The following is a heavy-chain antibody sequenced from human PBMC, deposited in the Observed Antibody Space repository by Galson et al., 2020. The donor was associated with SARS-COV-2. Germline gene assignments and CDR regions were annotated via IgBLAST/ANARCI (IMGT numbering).Heavy chain of an antibody. D-gene: IGHD2-15*01. CDR1: GYTFTSYG. J-gene: IGHJ6*02. Sequence: ASVTVSCKPSGYTFTSYGISWVRQAPGQGLEWMGWISAYNGHTNYAQKPQGRDTMTTDTSTSTAYMELRSLRSDDTAVYYCARDSLGYCSGGSCYDYYYGMDVWGQGTTVTVSS. CDR3: ARDSLGYCSGGSCYDYYYGMDV. CDR2: ISAYNGHT. V-gene: IGHV1-18*01.